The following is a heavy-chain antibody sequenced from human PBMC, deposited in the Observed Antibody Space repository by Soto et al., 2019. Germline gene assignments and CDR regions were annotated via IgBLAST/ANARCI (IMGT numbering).Heavy chain of an antibody. J-gene: IGHJ4*02. CDR3: SRGDYNDYFDF. Sequence: QVQLQESGPGLVKPSQTLSLTCAVSGVSINTGGYSWNWIRQSPGKALEWMGHIYQSGSTYYKPALQGRITISVDMSNNDFSLEVTSVTPADTAVYFCSRGDYNDYFDFWGQGAPVTVSS. D-gene: IGHD4-4*01. V-gene: IGHV4-30-2*06. CDR1: GVSINTGGYS. CDR2: IYQSGST.